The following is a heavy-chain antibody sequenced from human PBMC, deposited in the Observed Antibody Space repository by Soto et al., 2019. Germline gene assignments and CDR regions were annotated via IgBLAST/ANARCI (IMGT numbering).Heavy chain of an antibody. V-gene: IGHV3-53*01. CDR1: GLTVSHNY. CDR3: VRPRPSGENYGMDV. D-gene: IGHD3-16*01. J-gene: IGHJ6*02. Sequence: LRLSCVASGLTVSHNYMAWVRQAPEMGLEWVSILYTEGTTYYADSVKGRFTISRDSSKNTLFLQMDSLRAEDTAVYYCVRPRPSGENYGMDVWGQGTPVTVSS. CDR2: LYTEGTT.